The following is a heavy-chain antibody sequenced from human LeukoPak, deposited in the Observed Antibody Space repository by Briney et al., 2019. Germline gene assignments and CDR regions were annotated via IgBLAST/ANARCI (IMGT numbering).Heavy chain of an antibody. CDR2: IIPIFGTA. J-gene: IGHJ6*02. CDR1: GGTFSSYA. V-gene: IGHV1-69*13. CDR3: AKGIARTYYCDSSGYHGYYYGMDV. D-gene: IGHD3-22*01. Sequence: ASVKVSCKASGGTFSSYAISWVRQAPGQGLEWMGGIIPIFGTANYAQKFQGRVTITADESTSTAYMELSSLRSEDTAVYYCAKGIARTYYCDSSGYHGYYYGMDVWGQGTTVTVSS.